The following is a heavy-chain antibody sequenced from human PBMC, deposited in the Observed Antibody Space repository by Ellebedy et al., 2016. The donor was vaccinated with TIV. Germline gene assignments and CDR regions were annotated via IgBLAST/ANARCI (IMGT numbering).Heavy chain of an antibody. CDR3: AKHPVGSSWYGAWFDP. V-gene: IGHV3-43*01. Sequence: GESLKISCAASGFTFDDYTMHWVRQAPGKGLEWVSLISWDGGSTYYADSVKGRFTISRDNSKNTLYLQMNSLRAEDTAVYYCAKHPVGSSWYGAWFDPWGQGTLVTVSS. CDR1: GFTFDDYT. CDR2: ISWDGGST. J-gene: IGHJ5*02. D-gene: IGHD6-13*01.